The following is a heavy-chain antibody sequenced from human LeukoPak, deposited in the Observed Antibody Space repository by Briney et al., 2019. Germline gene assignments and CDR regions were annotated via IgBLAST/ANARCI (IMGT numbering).Heavy chain of an antibody. CDR3: ARDPNRYCSSTSCSLL. CDR1: GFTFSSYS. Sequence: GGSLRLSCAASGFTFSSYSMNWVRQAPGKGLEWVSSISSSSSYIYYADSVKGRFTISRDNAKNSLYLQMNSLRAEDTAVYYCARDPNRYCSSTSCSLLWGQGTTVTVSS. V-gene: IGHV3-21*01. CDR2: ISSSSSYI. D-gene: IGHD2-2*01. J-gene: IGHJ6*02.